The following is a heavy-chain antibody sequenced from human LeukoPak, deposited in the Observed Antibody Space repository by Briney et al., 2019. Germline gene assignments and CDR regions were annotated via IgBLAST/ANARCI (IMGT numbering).Heavy chain of an antibody. CDR3: ARGSSWYQYFDY. CDR2: IYYSGSG. J-gene: IGHJ4*02. V-gene: IGHV4-31*03. CDR1: GGSISSGGYY. D-gene: IGHD6-13*01. Sequence: PSETLSLTCTVSGGSISSGGYYWSWIRQHPGKGLEWIGYIYYSGSGYYNPSLKSRVSISVDTSKNQFSLKLSSVTAADTAVYYCARGSSWYQYFDYWGQGTLVTVSS.